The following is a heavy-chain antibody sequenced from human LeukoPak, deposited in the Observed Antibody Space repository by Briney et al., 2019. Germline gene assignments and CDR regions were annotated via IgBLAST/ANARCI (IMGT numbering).Heavy chain of an antibody. CDR3: TYDHFDQ. V-gene: IGHV3-30-3*01. CDR1: GFTFSDYS. Sequence: GGSLRLSCAASGFTFSDYSMHWVRQAPGKGLEWVALISRDGSSSYYTDSVKGRFTISRDNSKNTLYLQMNSLRAEDTAVYYCTYDHFDQWGQGTLVTVSS. J-gene: IGHJ4*02. CDR2: ISRDGSSS. D-gene: IGHD2-21*01.